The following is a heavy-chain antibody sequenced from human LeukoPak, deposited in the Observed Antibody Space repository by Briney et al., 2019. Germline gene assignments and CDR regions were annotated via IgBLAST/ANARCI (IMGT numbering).Heavy chain of an antibody. CDR1: GFTFSSYG. CDR2: ISYDGSNK. D-gene: IGHD3-16*02. Sequence: PGRSLRLSCAASGFTFSSYGMHWVRQAPGKGLEWVAVISYDGSNKYYADSVKGRFTISRDNSKNTLYLQMNSLRAEDTAVYYCASAWGSYRNIDYWGQGTLVTVSS. J-gene: IGHJ4*02. V-gene: IGHV3-30*19. CDR3: ASAWGSYRNIDY.